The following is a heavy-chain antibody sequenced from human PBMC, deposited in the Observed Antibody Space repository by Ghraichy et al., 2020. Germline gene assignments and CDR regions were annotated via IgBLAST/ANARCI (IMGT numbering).Heavy chain of an antibody. J-gene: IGHJ6*02. Sequence: SLNISCAASGFTFDDYAMHWVRQAPGKGLEWVSGISWNSGSIGYADSVKGRFTISRDNAKNSLYLQMNSLRAEDTALYYCAKDLEWHQYYYYGMDVWGQGTTVTVSS. D-gene: IGHD3-3*01. CDR2: ISWNSGSI. V-gene: IGHV3-9*01. CDR1: GFTFDDYA. CDR3: AKDLEWHQYYYYGMDV.